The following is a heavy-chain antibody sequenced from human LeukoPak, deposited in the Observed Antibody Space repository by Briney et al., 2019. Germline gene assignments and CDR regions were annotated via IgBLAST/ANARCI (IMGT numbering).Heavy chain of an antibody. CDR1: GGSISSYY. J-gene: IGHJ4*02. CDR2: IYYSGST. Sequence: PSETLSLTCTVSGGSISSYYWSWIRQPPGKGLEWIGYIYYSGSTNYNPSLKSRVTISVDTSKNQFSLKLSSVTVADTAVYYCARHIAAAGIFDYWGQGTLVTVSS. V-gene: IGHV4-59*08. CDR3: ARHIAAAGIFDY. D-gene: IGHD6-13*01.